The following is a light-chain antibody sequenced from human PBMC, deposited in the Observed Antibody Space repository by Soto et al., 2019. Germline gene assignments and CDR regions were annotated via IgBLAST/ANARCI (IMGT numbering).Light chain of an antibody. CDR2: DAS. Sequence: VLTQSPATLSVSPGEGATLSCRASQSVSSSYLAWYQQKPGQAPRLLIYDASRRATGIPDRFSGSGSGTDITLTISRLEPEDFAVYYCQQYGSTPRTVGQGTKVDIK. J-gene: IGKJ1*01. CDR1: QSVSSSY. V-gene: IGKV3-20*01. CDR3: QQYGSTPRT.